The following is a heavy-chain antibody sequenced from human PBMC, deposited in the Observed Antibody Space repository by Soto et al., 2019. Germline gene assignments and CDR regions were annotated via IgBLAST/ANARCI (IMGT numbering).Heavy chain of an antibody. D-gene: IGHD3-16*01. CDR1: GFTLSYA. Sequence: QLSESGGGLVQPGGSLTLSCAASGFTLSYAMTWVRQPPGKGLEWVSSMNGAANRTSYADSVKGRFTTSRDKARNTQSLEMKILRPEYTAVYFCARGGADHYDYGMDVWGQGTTVIV. CDR2: MNGAANRT. V-gene: IGHV3-23*05. J-gene: IGHJ6*02. CDR3: ARGGADHYDYGMDV.